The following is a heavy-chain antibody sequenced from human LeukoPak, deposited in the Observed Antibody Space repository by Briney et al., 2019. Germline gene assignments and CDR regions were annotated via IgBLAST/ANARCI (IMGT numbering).Heavy chain of an antibody. CDR2: IRYDGSNK. J-gene: IGHJ4*02. Sequence: GGSLRLSCAASGFTFSSYGMHWVRQAPGKGLEWVAFIRYDGSNKYYADSVKGRFTISRDNSKNTLYLQMNSLRVEDTAVYYCAKWDSSGSYWGQGTLVTVSS. CDR1: GFTFSSYG. CDR3: AKWDSSGSY. V-gene: IGHV3-30*02. D-gene: IGHD6-19*01.